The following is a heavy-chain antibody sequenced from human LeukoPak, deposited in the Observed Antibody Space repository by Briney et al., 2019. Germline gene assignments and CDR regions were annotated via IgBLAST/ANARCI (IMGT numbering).Heavy chain of an antibody. CDR2: IKTNSGNP. D-gene: IGHD5-24*01. V-gene: IGHV7-4-1*02. J-gene: IGHJ4*02. CDR3: AREGRDGYKLIDY. CDR1: GYTFTSYA. Sequence: ASVKVSCKASGYTFTSYAVNWVRQAPGQGLEWRGWIKTNSGNPTYDQGFTGRFVFSLDTSVSTAYLQISTLKADDTAVYYCAREGRDGYKLIDYWGQGTLVTVSS.